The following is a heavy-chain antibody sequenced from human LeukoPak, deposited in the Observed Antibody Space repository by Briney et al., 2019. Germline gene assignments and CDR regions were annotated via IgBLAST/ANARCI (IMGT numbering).Heavy chain of an antibody. CDR2: VNPSGGST. CDR1: GYTFTSYC. V-gene: IGHV1-46*01. CDR3: ARDNYGTLDY. Sequence: ASVKVSFKASGYTFTSYCIHWVRQAPGQGLEWMGIVNPSGGSTSYAQKFQGRATMTRDTSTSTVYMELSSLRSEDTAVYFCARDNYGTLDYWGRGSRVTVLS. D-gene: IGHD4-17*01. J-gene: IGHJ4*02.